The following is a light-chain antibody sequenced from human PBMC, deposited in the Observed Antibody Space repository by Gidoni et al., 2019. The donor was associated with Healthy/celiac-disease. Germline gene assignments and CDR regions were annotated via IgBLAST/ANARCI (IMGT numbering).Light chain of an antibody. CDR3: MQALQTPRT. CDR1: QGILQSNGYNY. V-gene: IGKV2-28*01. Sequence: VPPGEPAAISRRSSQGILQSNGYNYLDGYLQKPGQSPQILIYLGSKRASGGPDRFSGSGSGTEFTLKISRVEAEDVGVYYCMQALQTPRTFGQGTKVEIK. CDR2: LGS. J-gene: IGKJ1*01.